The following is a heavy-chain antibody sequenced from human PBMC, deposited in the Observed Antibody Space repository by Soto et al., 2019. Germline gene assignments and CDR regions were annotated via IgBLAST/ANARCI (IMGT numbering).Heavy chain of an antibody. V-gene: IGHV4-30-4*01. CDR2: ISYSGTT. J-gene: IGHJ4*02. CDR3: ATMGTPVTGLYYFDY. D-gene: IGHD4-17*01. CDR1: GGSISSGNYY. Sequence: QVQLQESGPGLVKPSQTLSLTCTVSGGSISSGNYYWSWIRQPPGKGLEWIGFISYSGTTHYSASLRSRVSISVDTSKNQFSLDLXXVTAADTAVYYCATMGTPVTGLYYFDYWGQGTLVTVSS.